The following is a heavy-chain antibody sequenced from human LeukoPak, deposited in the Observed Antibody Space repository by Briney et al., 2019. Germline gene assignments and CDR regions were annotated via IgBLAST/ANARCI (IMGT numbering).Heavy chain of an antibody. CDR1: GFTFSSYG. CDR2: IWYDGSNR. CDR3: ARDPAPHTAMVAYYFDY. V-gene: IGHV3-33*01. J-gene: IGHJ4*02. D-gene: IGHD5-18*01. Sequence: PGGSLRLSCAASGFTFSSYGMHWVRQAPGKGLEWVAVIWYDGSNRYYADSVKGRFTISRDNSNNTLYLQMNSLRAEDTAVYYCARDPAPHTAMVAYYFDYWGQGTLVTVSS.